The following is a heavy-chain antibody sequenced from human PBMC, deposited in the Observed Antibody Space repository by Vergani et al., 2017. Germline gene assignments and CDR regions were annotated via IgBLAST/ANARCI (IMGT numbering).Heavy chain of an antibody. D-gene: IGHD3-22*01. J-gene: IGHJ4*02. Sequence: EVPLLESGGGLVQPGGSLRLSCAASGFTFSSYAMSWVRQAPGKGLEWVSAISGSGGSTYYADSVKGRFTISRDNSKNTLYLQMNSLRAEDTAVYYCAKDYYDSSGYFDYWGQGTLVTVSS. V-gene: IGHV3-23*01. CDR1: GFTFSSYA. CDR2: ISGSGGST. CDR3: AKDYYDSSGYFDY.